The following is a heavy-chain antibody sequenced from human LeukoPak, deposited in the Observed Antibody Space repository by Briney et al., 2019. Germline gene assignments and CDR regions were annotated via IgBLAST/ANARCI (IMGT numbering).Heavy chain of an antibody. Sequence: SETLSLTCAVYGGSFSGYYWSWIRQPPGKGLEWIGEINHSGSTNYNPSLKSRVTISVDTSKNQFSLKLSSVTAADTAVYYCARGPLGYYDSGGYYYEYYFGYWGQGTLVTVSS. D-gene: IGHD3-22*01. V-gene: IGHV4-34*01. CDR1: GGSFSGYY. J-gene: IGHJ4*02. CDR3: ARGPLGYYDSGGYYYEYYFGY. CDR2: INHSGST.